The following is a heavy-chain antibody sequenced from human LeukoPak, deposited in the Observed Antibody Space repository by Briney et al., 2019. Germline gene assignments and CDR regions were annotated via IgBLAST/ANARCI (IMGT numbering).Heavy chain of an antibody. Sequence: SETLSLTCAVSGGSISSSNWWSWVRQPPGKGLEWIGEIYHSGSTNYNPSLKSRVTISVDKSKNQFSLKLSSVTAADTAVYYCARDGDFWSGYYTHWGQGTLVTVSS. CDR2: IYHSGST. CDR1: GGSISSSNW. V-gene: IGHV4-4*02. D-gene: IGHD3-3*01. J-gene: IGHJ4*02. CDR3: ARDGDFWSGYYTH.